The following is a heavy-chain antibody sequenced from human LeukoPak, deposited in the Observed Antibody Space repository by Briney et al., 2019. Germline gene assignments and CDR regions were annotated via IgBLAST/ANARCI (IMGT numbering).Heavy chain of an antibody. CDR2: INTDGSST. Sequence: PGGSLRLSCAASGFTFSSYWMHWVRQAPGKGLVWVSRINTDGSSTSYADSVKGRFTISRDNAKNTLYLQMNSLRAEDTAVYYCARDVIGGDTLDSWGQGTLVTVSS. CDR3: ARDVIGGDTLDS. CDR1: GFTFSSYW. V-gene: IGHV3-74*01. D-gene: IGHD2-21*02. J-gene: IGHJ4*02.